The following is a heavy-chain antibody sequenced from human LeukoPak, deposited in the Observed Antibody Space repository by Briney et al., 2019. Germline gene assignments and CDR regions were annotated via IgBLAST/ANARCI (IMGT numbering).Heavy chain of an antibody. Sequence: KPSGTLSLTCTVSGGSISSYYWSWIRQPPGKGLEWIGYIYYSGSTNYNPSLKSRVTISVDTSKNQFSLKLSSVTAADTAVYYCARGYCSGGSCYSGWFDPWGQGTLVTVSS. V-gene: IGHV4-59*08. CDR1: GGSISSYY. CDR3: ARGYCSGGSCYSGWFDP. J-gene: IGHJ5*02. D-gene: IGHD2-15*01. CDR2: IYYSGST.